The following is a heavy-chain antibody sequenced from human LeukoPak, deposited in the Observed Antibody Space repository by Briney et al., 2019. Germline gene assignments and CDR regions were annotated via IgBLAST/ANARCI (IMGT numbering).Heavy chain of an antibody. CDR1: GFTFDDYD. J-gene: IGHJ4*02. V-gene: IGHV3-20*01. CDR2: INWNGGRT. Sequence: GGSLRLSCAASGFTFDDYDMSWVRQAPGKGLEWVSGINWNGGRTGYADSVEGRFTISRDNAKNSLYLQMNSLRAEDAALYHCARGGYCSSTSCPLDYWGQGTLVTVSS. CDR3: ARGGYCSSTSCPLDY. D-gene: IGHD2-2*01.